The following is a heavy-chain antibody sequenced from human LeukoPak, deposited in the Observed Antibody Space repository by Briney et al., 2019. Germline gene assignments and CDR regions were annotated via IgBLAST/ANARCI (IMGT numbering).Heavy chain of an antibody. CDR2: ISSSSSYI. J-gene: IGHJ6*02. CDR1: GFTFSSYS. V-gene: IGHV3-21*01. Sequence: GGSLRLSCAASGFTFSSYSMNWVRQAPGKGLEWVSSISSSSSYIYYADSVKGRFTISRDNAKNSLYLQMNSLRAEDTAVYYCARGCYYGSGREYGMDVWGQGTTVTVSS. CDR3: ARGCYYGSGREYGMDV. D-gene: IGHD3-10*01.